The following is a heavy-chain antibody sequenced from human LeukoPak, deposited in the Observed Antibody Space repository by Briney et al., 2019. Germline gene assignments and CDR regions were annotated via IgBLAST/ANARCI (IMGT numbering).Heavy chain of an antibody. Sequence: GESLKISCKGSGYSLTSYWIGWVRQMPGKGLEWMGIIYPGDSDTRYSPSFQGQVTISADKSISTAYLQWSSLKASDTAMYYCARPYYYGSGNYYLDYWGQGTLVTVSS. CDR3: ARPYYYGSGNYYLDY. CDR2: IYPGDSDT. CDR1: GYSLTSYW. D-gene: IGHD3-10*01. J-gene: IGHJ4*02. V-gene: IGHV5-51*01.